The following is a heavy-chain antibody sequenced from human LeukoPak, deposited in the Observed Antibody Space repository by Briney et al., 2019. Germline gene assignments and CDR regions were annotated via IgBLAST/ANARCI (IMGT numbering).Heavy chain of an antibody. Sequence: ASVKVSCKASGYTFTGYYMHWVRQAPGQGLEWMGWINPNSGGTNYAQKFQGRVTMTRDTSISTAYMELSRLRSDDTAVYYSASKIVVVPAAILGVDDASDIWGQGTMVTVSS. CDR2: INPNSGGT. V-gene: IGHV1-2*02. J-gene: IGHJ3*02. CDR1: GYTFTGYY. CDR3: ASKIVVVPAAILGVDDASDI. D-gene: IGHD2-2*02.